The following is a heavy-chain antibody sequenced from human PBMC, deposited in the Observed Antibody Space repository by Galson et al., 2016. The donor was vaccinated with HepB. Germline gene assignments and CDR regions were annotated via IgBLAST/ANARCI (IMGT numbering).Heavy chain of an antibody. Sequence: SLRLSCAASGFTFTSYAMHWVRQAPGKGLEWVAVISFHGKDEFYSDSLKGRFPISRDNSKNTVSLQMNSLRAEDTAVYFCERGSGPQYCSGDNCFGDNLFDRWGQGTLVTV. V-gene: IGHV3-30*04. CDR1: GFTFTSYA. D-gene: IGHD2-15*01. CDR3: ERGSGPQYCSGDNCFGDNLFDR. CDR2: ISFHGKDE. J-gene: IGHJ5*02.